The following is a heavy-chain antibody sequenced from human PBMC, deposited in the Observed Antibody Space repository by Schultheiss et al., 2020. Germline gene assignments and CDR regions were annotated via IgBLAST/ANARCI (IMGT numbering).Heavy chain of an antibody. CDR2: ISSSGRYT. D-gene: IGHD2-2*01. V-gene: IGHV3-64*01. J-gene: IGHJ5*01. CDR1: GFTFNSYA. CDR3: ARDSRGVPAAPNWFDS. Sequence: GGSLRLSCAASGFTFNSYAMHWVRQAPGKGLEYVSGISSSGRYTYYANSVKGRFTISRDNSKNTLFLQMGSLRVEDMAVYYCARDSRGVPAAPNWFDSWGQGTLVTVSS.